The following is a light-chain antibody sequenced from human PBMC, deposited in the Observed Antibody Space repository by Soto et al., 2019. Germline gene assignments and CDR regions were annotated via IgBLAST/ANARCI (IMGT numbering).Light chain of an antibody. CDR3: QQYYSYPQT. J-gene: IGKJ1*01. Sequence: AIRMTQSPSSFSASTGDRVTITCRASQGISSYLAWYQQKPGKAPKLLIYAASTLQSGVPSRFSGSGSGTDFTLTITCMHSADFAPYYCQQYYSYPQTFGQGTKVDI. V-gene: IGKV1-8*01. CDR2: AAS. CDR1: QGISSY.